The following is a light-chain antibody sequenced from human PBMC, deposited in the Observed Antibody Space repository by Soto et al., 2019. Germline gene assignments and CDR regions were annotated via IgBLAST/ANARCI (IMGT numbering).Light chain of an antibody. Sequence: EIVLTQSPGTLSLSLGERVTLSCRASQSVSSSYLAWYQQKPGQAPRLLIYGASSRATGFPDRFSGSGSGTDFTLTISSLQPEDFATYFCQQSYSTPPWTFGQGTKVDIK. J-gene: IGKJ1*01. CDR1: QSVSSSY. V-gene: IGKV3-20*01. CDR3: QQSYSTPPWT. CDR2: GAS.